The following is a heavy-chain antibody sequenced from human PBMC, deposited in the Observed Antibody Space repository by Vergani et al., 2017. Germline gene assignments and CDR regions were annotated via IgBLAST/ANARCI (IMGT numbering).Heavy chain of an antibody. J-gene: IGHJ6*02. CDR2: INHSGST. V-gene: IGHV4-34*01. CDR1: GGSFSGYY. CDR3: ARGSRVVGYYSYYYYYGTDV. D-gene: IGHD3-22*01. Sequence: QVQLQQWGAGLLKPSETLSLTCAVYGGSFSGYYWSWIRQPPGKGLEWIGEINHSGSTNYNPSLKSRVTISVDTSKNQFSLKLSSVTAADTAVYYCARGSRVVGYYSYYYYYGTDVGGQGTTVTVS.